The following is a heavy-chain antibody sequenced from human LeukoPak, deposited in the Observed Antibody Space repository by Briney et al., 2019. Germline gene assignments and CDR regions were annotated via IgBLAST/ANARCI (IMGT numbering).Heavy chain of an antibody. CDR3: ARDSSDFWSGYYIV. V-gene: IGHV3-7*01. CDR1: GFTFSSYW. Sequence: PGGSLRLSCAASGFTFSSYWMSWVRQAPGKGLEWVANIKQDGSEKYYVDSVKGRFTISRDNAKNTLYLQMNSLRAEDTAVYYCARDSSDFWSGYYIVWGQGTLVTVSS. J-gene: IGHJ4*02. D-gene: IGHD3-3*01. CDR2: IKQDGSEK.